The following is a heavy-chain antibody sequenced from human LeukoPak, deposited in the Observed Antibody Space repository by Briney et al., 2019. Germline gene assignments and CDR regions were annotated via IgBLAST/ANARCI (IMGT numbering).Heavy chain of an antibody. CDR1: GDSISGNY. Sequence: PSETLSLTCTVSGDSISGNYWNWIRQPAGKGLERIGRIHSSGTTNYNPSLKGRITMPIEKSQNQFSLKLSSVTAADTAVYYCARDYTGYNWFDPWGQGNLVTVSS. CDR3: ARDYTGYNWFDP. CDR2: IHSSGTT. V-gene: IGHV4-4*07. D-gene: IGHD2-2*03. J-gene: IGHJ5*02.